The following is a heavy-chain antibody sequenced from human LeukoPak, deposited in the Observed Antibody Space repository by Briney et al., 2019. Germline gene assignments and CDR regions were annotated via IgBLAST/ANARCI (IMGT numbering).Heavy chain of an antibody. J-gene: IGHJ4*02. Sequence: GASLQISCKGSGYRFTSYWIGWVRPMPGKGLGWMGIIYPGDSDTRYSPSFQGQVTISADKSISTAYLQWSSLKASDTAMYYCARLPESLSGWHLDYWGQGTLVTVSS. V-gene: IGHV5-51*01. CDR1: GYRFTSYW. CDR3: ARLPESLSGWHLDY. CDR2: IYPGDSDT. D-gene: IGHD6-19*01.